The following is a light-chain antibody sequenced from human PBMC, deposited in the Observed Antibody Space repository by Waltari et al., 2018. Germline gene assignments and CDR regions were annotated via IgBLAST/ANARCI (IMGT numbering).Light chain of an antibody. CDR3: TSYTSSITYV. J-gene: IGLJ1*01. V-gene: IGLV2-14*01. CDR2: EVN. CDR1: SSDVGGYNY. Sequence: QSALTQPASVSGSPGQSITISCTGPSSDVGGYNYVPWYQQHPGKATKLMIYEVNNRPSGVSDRFSGSKAGNTASLTISGLQAEDEADYYCTSYTSSITYVFGTGTKVTVL.